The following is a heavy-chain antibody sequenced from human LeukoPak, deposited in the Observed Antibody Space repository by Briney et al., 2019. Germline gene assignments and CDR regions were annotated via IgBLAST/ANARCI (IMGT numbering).Heavy chain of an antibody. J-gene: IGHJ5*02. CDR3: ARGGSPDYGDYNWFDP. CDR1: GFTFSTYS. CDR2: ISSSSTI. V-gene: IGHV3-48*01. Sequence: GGSLRLSCAASGFTFSTYSMNWVRQAPGEGLEWVSYISSSSTIYYADSVKGRFTISRDNAKNSLYLQMNSLRAEDTAVYYCARGGSPDYGDYNWFDPWGQGTLVTVSS. D-gene: IGHD4-17*01.